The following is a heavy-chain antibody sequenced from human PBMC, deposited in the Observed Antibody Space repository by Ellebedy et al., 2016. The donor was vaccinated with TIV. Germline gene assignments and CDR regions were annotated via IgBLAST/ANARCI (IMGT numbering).Heavy chain of an antibody. Sequence: ASVKVSCXASGYTFTSYGISWVRQAPGQGLEWMGWISAYNGNTNYAQKLQGRVTMTTDTSTSTAYMELSSLRSEDTAVYYCARESSSGISGVSGLAYWGQGTLVTVSS. CDR2: ISAYNGNT. V-gene: IGHV1-18*04. CDR1: GYTFTSYG. CDR3: ARESSSGISGVSGLAY. J-gene: IGHJ4*02. D-gene: IGHD6-19*01.